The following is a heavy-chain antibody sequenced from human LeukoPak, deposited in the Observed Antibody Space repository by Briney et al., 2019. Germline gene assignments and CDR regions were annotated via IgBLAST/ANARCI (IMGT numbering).Heavy chain of an antibody. J-gene: IGHJ5*02. V-gene: IGHV3-23*01. CDR2: VSGSAGGT. Sequence: PGGSLRLSCAASGFTFSSYAMMWVRQAPGKGLEWASTVSGSAGGTYYADSVKGRFTISRDNSKNTLYLLMNSLRAEDTAVYYCAKGAAGGLVDWFDPWGQGTMVAVSS. CDR1: GFTFSSYA. D-gene: IGHD2-15*01. CDR3: AKGAAGGLVDWFDP.